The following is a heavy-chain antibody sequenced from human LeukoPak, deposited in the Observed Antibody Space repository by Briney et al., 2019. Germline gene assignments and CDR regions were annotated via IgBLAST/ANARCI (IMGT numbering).Heavy chain of an antibody. CDR1: GYSINSGYY. J-gene: IGHJ4*02. D-gene: IGHD6-19*01. CDR3: ARGRGVYSSGCSKSLY. V-gene: IGHV4-38-2*02. Sequence: PSETLSLTCTVSGYSINSGYYWGWIRQPPGKGLEWIGSIYHSGSTYFNPSLKSRVTVSVDTSKNQFSLKLSSVTAADTAVYYCARGRGVYSSGCSKSLYWGQGTLVTVSS. CDR2: IYHSGST.